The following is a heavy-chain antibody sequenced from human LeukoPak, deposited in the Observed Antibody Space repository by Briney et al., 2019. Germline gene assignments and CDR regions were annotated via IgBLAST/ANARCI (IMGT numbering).Heavy chain of an antibody. D-gene: IGHD2-15*01. V-gene: IGHV4-34*01. J-gene: IGHJ4*02. CDR1: GGSFSGYY. CDR2: INHSGST. Sequence: PSETLSLTCAVYGGSFSGYYWSWIRQPPGKGLEWIGEINHSGSTNYNPSLKSRVTISVDTSKNQFSLKLSSVTAADTAVYYCARAGGSGGSCYYDYWGQGTLVTVSS. CDR3: ARAGGSGGSCYYDY.